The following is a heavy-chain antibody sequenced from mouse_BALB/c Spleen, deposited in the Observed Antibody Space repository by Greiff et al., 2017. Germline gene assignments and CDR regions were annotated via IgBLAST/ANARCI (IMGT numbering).Heavy chain of an antibody. D-gene: IGHD1-1*01. CDR1: GFSLTGYG. V-gene: IGHV2-6-7*01. J-gene: IGHJ3*01. CDR3: ARDEEYYYGSSLAY. CDR2: IWGDGST. Sequence: VHLVESGPGLVAPSQSLSITCTVSGFSLTGYGVNWVRQPPGKGLEWLGMIWGDGSTDYNSALKSRLSISKDNSKSQVFLKMNSLQTDDTARYYCARDEEYYYGSSLAYWGQGTLVTVSA.